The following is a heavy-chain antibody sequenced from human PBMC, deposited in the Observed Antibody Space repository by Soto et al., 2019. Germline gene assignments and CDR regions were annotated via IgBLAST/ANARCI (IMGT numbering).Heavy chain of an antibody. CDR2: ISGSGGST. V-gene: IGHV3-23*01. CDR1: GFTFSSYA. CDR3: AKGYCTNCVCSYYYYYYGMDV. J-gene: IGHJ6*02. D-gene: IGHD2-8*01. Sequence: GGSLRLSCAASGFTFSSYAMGWVRQAPGKGLEWVSAISGSGGSTYYADSVKGRFTISRDNSKNTLYLQMNSLRAEDTAVYYCAKGYCTNCVCSYYYYYYGMDVWGQGTTVTVSS.